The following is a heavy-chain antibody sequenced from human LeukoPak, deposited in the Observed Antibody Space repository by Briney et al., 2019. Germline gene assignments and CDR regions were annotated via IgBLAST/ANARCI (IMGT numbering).Heavy chain of an antibody. CDR2: IYDTGNT. D-gene: IGHD5/OR15-5a*01. Sequence: SETLSLTCSVSGGSISNYYWSWIRQPPGEGLEWIGYIYDTGNTNYNPSLKSRVTMSVDTSKNQFSLKLSSVTAADTAVYYCARQEVELVSTIFDHWGQGSLVTVSS. CDR3: ARQEVELVSTIFDH. V-gene: IGHV4-59*08. CDR1: GGSISNYY. J-gene: IGHJ4*02.